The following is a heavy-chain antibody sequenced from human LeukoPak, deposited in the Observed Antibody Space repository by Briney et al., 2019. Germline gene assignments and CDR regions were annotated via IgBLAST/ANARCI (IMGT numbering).Heavy chain of an antibody. CDR3: ARTETTYYYDSSVYFYYYYGMGV. V-gene: IGHV3-7*01. CDR1: GFTFRNYS. Sequence: GGSLSLSCAASGFTFRNYSMTWARQAPGKGLERAAHIKQDGNGKYNEDSGKGRFTFSRDNAKNTLNLQMNSLRAEDTAVYYCARTETTYYYDSSVYFYYYYGMGVWGQGTTVTVSS. D-gene: IGHD3-22*01. CDR2: IKQDGNGK. J-gene: IGHJ6*02.